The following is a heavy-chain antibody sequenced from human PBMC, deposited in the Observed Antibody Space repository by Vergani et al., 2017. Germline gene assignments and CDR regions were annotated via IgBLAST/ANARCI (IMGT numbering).Heavy chain of an antibody. J-gene: IGHJ1*01. CDR2: IYYTGTT. V-gene: IGHV4-39*01. CDR3: TRHGRSGWAGYFQH. D-gene: IGHD6-19*01. Sequence: QVQLQESCPGLVKPSETLSLTCTVSGVSIGSNSYYWGWIRQPPGKGLEWIGTIYYTGTTYYNEAHKSRLTISVDTSKNQFSLNLTSVTAADTAVYYCTRHGRSGWAGYFQHWGQGTLVTASS. CDR1: GVSIGSNSYY.